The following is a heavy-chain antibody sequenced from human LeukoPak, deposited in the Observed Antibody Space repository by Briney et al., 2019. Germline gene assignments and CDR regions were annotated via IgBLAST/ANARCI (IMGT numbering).Heavy chain of an antibody. CDR2: MNLNSGDT. J-gene: IGHJ4*02. D-gene: IGHD2-2*01. CDR3: ARVPVPAPRRGLYFDY. CDR1: GYTFSSHD. Sequence: ASVKVSCKASGYTFSSHDIYWVRQAPGQGLEWMGWMNLNSGDTYYAQNFQGRFSITSDTSKSTTYMDLASLAPEDTAVYYCARVPVPAPRRGLYFDYWGQGTLVTVSS. V-gene: IGHV1-8*01.